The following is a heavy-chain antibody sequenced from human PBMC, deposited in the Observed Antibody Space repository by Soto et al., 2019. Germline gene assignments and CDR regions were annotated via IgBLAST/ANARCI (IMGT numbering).Heavy chain of an antibody. J-gene: IGHJ4*01. CDR3: AKDPREYSYGLNDY. D-gene: IGHD5-18*01. CDR2: ISYDGSNK. CDR1: GFTFSSYG. Sequence: QVQLVESGGGVVQPGRSLRLSCAASGFTFSSYGMHWVRQAPGKGLEWVAVISYDGSNKYYVDSVKGRFTISRDNSKNTLYLQMNSLRAEDTAVYYCAKDPREYSYGLNDYWGQGTLVTVSS. V-gene: IGHV3-30*18.